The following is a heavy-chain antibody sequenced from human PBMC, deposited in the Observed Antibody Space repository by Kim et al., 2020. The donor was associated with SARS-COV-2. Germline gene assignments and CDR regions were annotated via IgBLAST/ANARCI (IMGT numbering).Heavy chain of an antibody. Sequence: GGSLRLSCAASGFTFSSYAMHWVRQAPGKGLEWVAVISYDGSNKYYADSVKGRFTISRDNSKNTLYLQMNSLRAEDTAVYYCASSPTQFPLWFREGYFDYWGQGTLVTVSS. V-gene: IGHV3-30-3*01. CDR3: ASSPTQFPLWFREGYFDY. D-gene: IGHD3-10*01. CDR1: GFTFSSYA. CDR2: ISYDGSNK. J-gene: IGHJ4*02.